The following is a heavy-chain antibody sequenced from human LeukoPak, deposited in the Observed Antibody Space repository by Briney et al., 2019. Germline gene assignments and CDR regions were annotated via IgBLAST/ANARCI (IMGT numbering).Heavy chain of an antibody. V-gene: IGHV3-53*01. CDR2: IYSGGNT. CDR3: ASGLPPGIIDY. J-gene: IGHJ4*02. Sequence: PGGSLRLSCAASGFTLSSYAMHWVRQAPGKGLEWVSVIYSGGNTYYADSVKGRFTISRDDSKNTLYLQMNSLRAEDTAVYYCASGLPPGIIDYWGQGTLVTVSS. CDR1: GFTLSSYA. D-gene: IGHD1-14*01.